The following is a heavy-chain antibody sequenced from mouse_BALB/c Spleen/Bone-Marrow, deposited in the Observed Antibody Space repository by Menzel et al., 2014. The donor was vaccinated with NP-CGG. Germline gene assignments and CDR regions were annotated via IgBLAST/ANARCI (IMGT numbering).Heavy chain of an antibody. J-gene: IGHJ4*01. CDR2: IDPSNSET. D-gene: IGHD6-1*01. CDR1: DYTFTSYW. Sequence: QVQLQQPGPELVRPGASVKMSCKASDYTFTSYWMHWVKQRPGQGLEWIGMIDPSNSETRLNQKFKDKATLNVDKSSNPAYMHLSSLTSEDSAVYYCARTFQPRRAMDYWGQGSSVTVSS. CDR3: ARTFQPRRAMDY. V-gene: IGHV1-74*01.